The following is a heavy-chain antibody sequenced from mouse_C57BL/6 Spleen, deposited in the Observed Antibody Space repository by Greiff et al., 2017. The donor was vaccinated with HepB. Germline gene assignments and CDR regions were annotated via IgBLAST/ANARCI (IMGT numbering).Heavy chain of an antibody. J-gene: IGHJ2*01. Sequence: QVQLQQPGAELVKPGASVKLSCKASGYTFTSYWMHWVKQRPGQGLEWIGMIHPNSGSTNYNEKFKSKATLTVDKSSSTAYMQLSSLTSEDSAVYYGARGGGNYRDYFDYWGQGTTLTVSS. CDR2: IHPNSGST. CDR3: ARGGGNYRDYFDY. D-gene: IGHD2-1*01. CDR1: GYTFTSYW. V-gene: IGHV1-64*01.